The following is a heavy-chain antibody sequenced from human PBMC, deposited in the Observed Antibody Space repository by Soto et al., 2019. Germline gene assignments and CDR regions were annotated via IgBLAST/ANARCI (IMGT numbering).Heavy chain of an antibody. CDR3: ARDRMRGIVARREKTADY. V-gene: IGHV3-30-3*01. J-gene: IGHJ4*02. D-gene: IGHD1-26*01. Sequence: GGSLRLSCAASGFTFSSYAMHWVRQAPGKGLEWVAVISYDGSNKYYADSVKGRFTISRDNSKNTLYLQMNSLRAEDTAVYYCARDRMRGIVARREKTADYWGQGTLVTVSS. CDR1: GFTFSSYA. CDR2: ISYDGSNK.